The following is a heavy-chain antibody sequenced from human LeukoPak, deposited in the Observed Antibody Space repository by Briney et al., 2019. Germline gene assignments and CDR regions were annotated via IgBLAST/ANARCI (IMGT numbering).Heavy chain of an antibody. J-gene: IGHJ4*02. CDR1: GFTFSSYA. CDR2: ISGSGGST. V-gene: IGHV3-23*01. D-gene: IGHD1-14*01. Sequence: GGSLRLSCAASGFTFSSYAMSWVRQAPGKGVEWGSAISGSGGSTYYADSVKGRFTISRDNSKNTLYLQMNSLRAEDTAVYYCARTKSSGPLDYWGQGTLVTVSS. CDR3: ARTKSSGPLDY.